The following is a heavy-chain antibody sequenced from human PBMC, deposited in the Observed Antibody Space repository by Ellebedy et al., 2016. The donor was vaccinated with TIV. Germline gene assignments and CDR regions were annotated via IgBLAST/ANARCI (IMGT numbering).Heavy chain of an antibody. CDR3: AREAPKSYGRAIDY. CDR1: GFTFSDYA. Sequence: PGGSLRLSCAVSGFTFSDYAMHWVRQAPGKGLEWVAFILRDGSSKYYADSVRGRFSISRDNSKDIVELQMNSLTVDDAAVYYCAREAPKSYGRAIDYWGQGTLATVSS. J-gene: IGHJ4*02. CDR2: ILRDGSSK. D-gene: IGHD3-16*01. V-gene: IGHV3-30-3*01.